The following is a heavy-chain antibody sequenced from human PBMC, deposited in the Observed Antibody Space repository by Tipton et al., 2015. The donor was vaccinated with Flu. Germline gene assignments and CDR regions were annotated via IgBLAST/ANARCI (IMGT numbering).Heavy chain of an antibody. CDR2: TYTSGTA. CDR1: GGSMSSFY. D-gene: IGHD3-10*01. Sequence: LRLSCTVSGGSMSSFYWSWIRQPAGKGLEWIGRTYTSGTAKYHPSFKGRVTMSVDTSKNQFSLKLSSVTAADTAFYYCARGSGSGTYVIFDYWGQGTLVSVSS. J-gene: IGHJ4*02. CDR3: ARGSGSGTYVIFDY. V-gene: IGHV4-4*07.